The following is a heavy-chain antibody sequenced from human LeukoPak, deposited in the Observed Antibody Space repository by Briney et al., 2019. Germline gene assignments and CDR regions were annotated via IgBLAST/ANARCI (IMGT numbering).Heavy chain of an antibody. J-gene: IGHJ6*02. D-gene: IGHD5-12*01. CDR1: GYTFTGYY. V-gene: IGHV1-2*02. Sequence: ASVKVSCKASGYTFTGYYMHWVRQAPGQGLEWMGWINPNSGGTNYAQKFPGRVTMTRDTSISTAYMELSRLRSDDTAVYYCAREIQVATRYYYGMDVLGQGTTVTVSS. CDR3: AREIQVATRYYYGMDV. CDR2: INPNSGGT.